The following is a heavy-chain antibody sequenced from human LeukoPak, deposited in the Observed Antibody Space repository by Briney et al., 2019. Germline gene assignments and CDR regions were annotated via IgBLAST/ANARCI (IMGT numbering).Heavy chain of an antibody. CDR3: ARDVLRGYSCGLDS. V-gene: IGHV3-48*03. CDR2: ISSSGTTI. CDR1: GFTFSSYE. D-gene: IGHD5-18*01. Sequence: PGGSLRLSCAASGFTFSSYEMNWVRQAPGKGLEWVSYISSSGTTIYYADSVKGRFTISRDNAKNSLYLRMNSLRAEDTAVYYCARDVLRGYSCGLDSWGQGTLVTVSS. J-gene: IGHJ4*02.